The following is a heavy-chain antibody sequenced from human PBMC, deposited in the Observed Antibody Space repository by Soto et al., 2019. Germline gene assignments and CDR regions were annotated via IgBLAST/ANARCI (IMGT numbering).Heavy chain of an antibody. D-gene: IGHD3-3*01. Sequence: EVQLVESGGGLVQPGGSLRLSCAASGFTFSSYWMHWVRQAPGKGLVWVSRINSDGSSTSYADSVKGRFTISRDNAKNTLYLQMTSLRAEDTAVYYCARAHRGYDFWSGYFFDYWGQGTLVTVSS. CDR1: GFTFSSYW. CDR2: INSDGSST. CDR3: ARAHRGYDFWSGYFFDY. J-gene: IGHJ4*02. V-gene: IGHV3-74*01.